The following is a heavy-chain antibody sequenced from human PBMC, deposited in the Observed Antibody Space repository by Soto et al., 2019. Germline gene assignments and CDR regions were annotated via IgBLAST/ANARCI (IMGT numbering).Heavy chain of an antibody. CDR1: GGSISSSSYH. V-gene: IGHV4-30-4*08. J-gene: IGHJ4*02. CDR3: ARISHLGYCPGGRCDREY. D-gene: IGHD2-15*01. CDR2: IYYSGST. Sequence: PSEPLSLTCTVSGGSISSSSYHWGWNRQPPGKGLEWIGYIYYSGSTYYNPSLKSRVTLSVDTSKTQFSLNPGSVTAADTAVYYCARISHLGYCPGGRCDREYWGQGTLVTVSS.